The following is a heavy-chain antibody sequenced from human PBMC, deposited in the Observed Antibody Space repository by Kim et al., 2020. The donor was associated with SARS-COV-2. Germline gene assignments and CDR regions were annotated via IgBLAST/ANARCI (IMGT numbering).Heavy chain of an antibody. D-gene: IGHD3-10*01. CDR2: ISYDGSNK. CDR3: ARGWFFDY. J-gene: IGHJ4*02. CDR1: GFTFSSYA. V-gene: IGHV3-30-3*01. Sequence: GGSLRLSCAASGFTFSSYAMHWVRQAPGKGLECVAVISYDGSNKYYADSVKGRFTISRDNSKNTLYLQMNSLRAEDTAVYYCARGWFFDYWGQGTLVTVS.